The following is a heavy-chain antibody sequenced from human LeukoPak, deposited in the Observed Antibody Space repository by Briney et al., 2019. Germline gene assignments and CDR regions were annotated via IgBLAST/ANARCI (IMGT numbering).Heavy chain of an antibody. Sequence: PSETLSLTCVVYGGSFSGYYWSWIRQPPGKGLEWIGEINHSGSTNYNPSLKSRVTISVDTSTYQFSLKLSSVTAADTAVYYCARDLSDYYENSGYTPSNYWGQGTLVTVSS. CDR1: GGSFSGYY. D-gene: IGHD3-22*01. J-gene: IGHJ4*02. V-gene: IGHV4-34*01. CDR3: ARDLSDYYENSGYTPSNY. CDR2: INHSGST.